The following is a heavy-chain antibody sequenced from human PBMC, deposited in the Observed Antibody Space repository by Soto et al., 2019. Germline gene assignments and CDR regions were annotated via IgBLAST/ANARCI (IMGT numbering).Heavy chain of an antibody. D-gene: IGHD3-22*01. J-gene: IGHJ6*02. CDR3: ARYYYDSSGFHPNSYYGMDV. V-gene: IGHV2-26*01. CDR2: IFSNDEK. CDR1: GFSLSNARMG. Sequence: QVTLKESGPVLVKPTETLTLTCTVSGFSLSNARMGVSWIRQPPGKALEWLAHIFSNDEKSYSTSLKSRLTITKDTSKSQVVLTMTNMDPVDTATYYCARYYYDSSGFHPNSYYGMDVWGQGTTVTVSS.